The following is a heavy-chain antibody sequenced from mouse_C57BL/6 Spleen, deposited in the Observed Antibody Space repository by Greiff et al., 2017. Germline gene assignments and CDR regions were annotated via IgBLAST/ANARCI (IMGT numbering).Heavy chain of an antibody. V-gene: IGHV5-4*01. CDR1: GFTFSSYA. CDR3: ARDKNRGAWFAY. J-gene: IGHJ3*01. Sequence: EVKLMESGGGLVKPGGSLKLSCAASGFTFSSYAMSWVRQTPEKRLEWVATISDGGSYTYYPDNVKGRVTISRANAKNNLYLQMSHLKSEDTAMYYCARDKNRGAWFAYWGQGTLVTVSA. CDR2: ISDGGSYT. D-gene: IGHD5-2*01.